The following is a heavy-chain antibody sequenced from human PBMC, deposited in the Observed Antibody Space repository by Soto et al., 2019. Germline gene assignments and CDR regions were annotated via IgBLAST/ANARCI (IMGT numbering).Heavy chain of an antibody. CDR2: IRNKVNNYAT. V-gene: IGHV3-73*02. Sequence: EVQLVESGGGLVQPGGSLKLSCAASGFIFSDSAIHWVRQASGKGLEWVGRIRNKVNNYATAYAASVKGRFTNSRDYSMKTTYLQMNSLKIEDTAVYYCTRRRDWTAMVPLDYWGQGTLVTVSS. J-gene: IGHJ4*02. CDR3: TRRRDWTAMVPLDY. D-gene: IGHD5-18*01. CDR1: GFIFSDSA.